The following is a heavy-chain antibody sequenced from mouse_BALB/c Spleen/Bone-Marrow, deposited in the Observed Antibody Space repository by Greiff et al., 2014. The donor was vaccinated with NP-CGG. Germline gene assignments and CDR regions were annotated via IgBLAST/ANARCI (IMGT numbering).Heavy chain of an antibody. D-gene: IGHD2-3*01. V-gene: IGHV2-9*02. CDR2: IWAGGST. CDR1: GFSLTSYS. CDR3: AREGLILYRGFAY. Sequence: QVQLQQSGPGLVAPSQSLSITCTVSGFSLTSYSVHWVRQPPGKGLEWLGVIWAGGSTNYNSALMSRLSISKDNSKSQVFLKMNSLQTDDTAMYYCAREGLILYRGFAYWGQGTLVTVSA. J-gene: IGHJ3*01.